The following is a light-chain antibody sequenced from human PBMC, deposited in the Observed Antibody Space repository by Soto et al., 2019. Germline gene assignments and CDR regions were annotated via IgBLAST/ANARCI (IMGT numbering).Light chain of an antibody. CDR1: QSVSSN. J-gene: IGKJ1*01. Sequence: IVRPQPPATLSVSPGERATLSCRASQSVSSNLAWYQQKPGQAPRLLIYGASTRATGIPARFSGSGSGTEFTLTISSLQPEDFAVYYCQQYNKWPRTFGQGTKVDI. V-gene: IGKV3-15*01. CDR3: QQYNKWPRT. CDR2: GAS.